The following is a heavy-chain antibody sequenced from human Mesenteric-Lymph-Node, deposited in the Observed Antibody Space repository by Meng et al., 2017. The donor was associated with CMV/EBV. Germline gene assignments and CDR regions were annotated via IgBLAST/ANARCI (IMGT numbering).Heavy chain of an antibody. V-gene: IGHV1-2*06. CDR2: INPNSGGT. CDR1: GYTLTSFD. CDR3: ARDLARF. J-gene: IGHJ4*02. Sequence: QEQLVQSGAEVKKPGASVKVSCKASGYTLTSFDINWVRQATGQGPEWMGRINPNSGGTNYAQKFQGRVTMTRDTSISTAYMELSRLRSDDTAVYYCARDLARFWGQGTLVTVSS.